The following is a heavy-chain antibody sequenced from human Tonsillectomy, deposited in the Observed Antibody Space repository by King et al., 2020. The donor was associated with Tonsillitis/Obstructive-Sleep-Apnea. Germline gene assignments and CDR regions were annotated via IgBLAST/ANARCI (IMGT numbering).Heavy chain of an antibody. CDR3: ARDEGYSYASGWFDP. J-gene: IGHJ5*02. D-gene: IGHD5-18*01. Sequence: SVKGRFTISRDNAKNSLYLQMNSLRAEDTAVYYWARDEGYSYASGWFDPWGQGTLVTVSS. V-gene: IGHV3-21*06.